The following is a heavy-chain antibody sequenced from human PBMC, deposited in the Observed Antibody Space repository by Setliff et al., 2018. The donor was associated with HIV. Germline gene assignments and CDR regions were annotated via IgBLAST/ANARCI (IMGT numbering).Heavy chain of an antibody. Sequence: SETLSLTCTVSGGSISSHYWSWIRQPPGKGLEWIGYIYYSGSTNHNPSLKSRVTISVDTSKNQFSLKLSSVTAADTAVYYCARDGPLEGSYRYYYYYMDVWGKGTTVTVS. CDR1: GGSISSHY. CDR2: IYYSGST. CDR3: ARDGPLEGSYRYYYYYMDV. J-gene: IGHJ6*03. V-gene: IGHV4-59*11. D-gene: IGHD3-10*01.